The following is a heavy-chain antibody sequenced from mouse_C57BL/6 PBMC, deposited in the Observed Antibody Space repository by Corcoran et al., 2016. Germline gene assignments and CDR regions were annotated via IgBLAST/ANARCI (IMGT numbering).Heavy chain of an antibody. V-gene: IGHV9-3*01. CDR1: GYTFTTYG. Sequence: QIQLVQSGPELKKPGETVKISCKASGYTFTTYGMSWVKQAPGKGVKWMGWINTYSGVPTYADDFKGRFAFSLETSACTAYLQINNLKNEDTATYFCARTPLLGRAMDYWGQGTSVTVSS. D-gene: IGHD2-10*01. CDR3: ARTPLLGRAMDY. J-gene: IGHJ4*01. CDR2: INTYSGVP.